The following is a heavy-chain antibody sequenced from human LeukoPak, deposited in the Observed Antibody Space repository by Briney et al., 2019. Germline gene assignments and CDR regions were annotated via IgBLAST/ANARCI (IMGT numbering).Heavy chain of an antibody. J-gene: IGHJ2*01. CDR1: GGSFNTHY. CDR2: ISYSGTT. D-gene: IGHD2-21*01. Sequence: SETLSLTCTVSGGSFNTHYWNWIRQPPGKGLEWIGYISYSGTTNYNPSLKSRVTISVDTSKNEFSLKLNSVTAADTAVYYCARDPIARPYWFFDLWGRGTLVTVSS. V-gene: IGHV4-59*11. CDR3: ARDPIARPYWFFDL.